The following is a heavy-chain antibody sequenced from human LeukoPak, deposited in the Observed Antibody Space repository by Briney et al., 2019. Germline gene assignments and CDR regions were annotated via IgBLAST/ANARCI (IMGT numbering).Heavy chain of an antibody. Sequence: SETLSLTCTVSGYSISSGYYWSWIRQPPGKGLEWIGYIYYSGSTNYNPSLKSRVTISVDTSKNQFSLKLSSVTAADTAVYYCASHRGSYDFWSGYSRKGYFDYWGQGTLVTVSS. CDR1: GYSISSGYY. CDR3: ASHRGSYDFWSGYSRKGYFDY. D-gene: IGHD3-3*01. J-gene: IGHJ4*02. V-gene: IGHV4-61*01. CDR2: IYYSGST.